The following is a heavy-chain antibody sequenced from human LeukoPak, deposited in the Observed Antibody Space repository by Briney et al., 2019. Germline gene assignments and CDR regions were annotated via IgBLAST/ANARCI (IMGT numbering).Heavy chain of an antibody. Sequence: GGSLRLSCAASGFTFSSYAMSWVRQAPGKGLEWVSAISGSGGSTYYADSVKGRSTISRDNSKNTLYLQMNSLRAEDTAVYNCAKASGIAAAGPEDFDYWGQGTLVTVSS. CDR3: AKASGIAAAGPEDFDY. CDR1: GFTFSSYA. CDR2: ISGSGGST. D-gene: IGHD6-13*01. V-gene: IGHV3-23*01. J-gene: IGHJ4*02.